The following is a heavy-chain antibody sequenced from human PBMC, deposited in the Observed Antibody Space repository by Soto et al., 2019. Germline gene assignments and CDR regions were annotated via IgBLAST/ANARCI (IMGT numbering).Heavy chain of an antibody. Sequence: QVQLVQSGAEVKKPGSSVKVSCKASGGTFSSYAISWVRQAPGQGLEWMGGIIPIFGTANYAQKFQGRVTITADESTSTAYMELSSLRSEDTAVYYCARSPIDLDTAMINVGYYYYGMDVWGQGTTVTVSS. D-gene: IGHD5-18*01. V-gene: IGHV1-69*01. CDR2: IIPIFGTA. CDR1: GGTFSSYA. CDR3: ARSPIDLDTAMINVGYYYYGMDV. J-gene: IGHJ6*02.